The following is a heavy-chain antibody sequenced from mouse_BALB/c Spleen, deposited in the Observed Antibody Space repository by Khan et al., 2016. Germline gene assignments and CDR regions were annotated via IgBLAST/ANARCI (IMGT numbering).Heavy chain of an antibody. J-gene: IGHJ3*01. Sequence: LVKTGASVKISCKASGYSFTGYYMHWVKQSHGKSLEWIGYITSYNGATSYKQKFKGKATFTVDTSSSTAYMQFNSLTSEDSAVYYCASPYGSSYVGFAYWGQGTLVTVSA. V-gene: IGHV1S34*01. CDR1: GYSFTGYY. D-gene: IGHD1-1*01. CDR2: ITSYNGAT. CDR3: ASPYGSSYVGFAY.